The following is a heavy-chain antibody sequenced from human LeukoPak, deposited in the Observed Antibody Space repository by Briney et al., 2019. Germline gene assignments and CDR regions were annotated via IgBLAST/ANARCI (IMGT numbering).Heavy chain of an antibody. Sequence: ASVKVSCKASGYTFTSYDINWVRQATGQGLEWMGWMNPNSGNTGYAQKFQGRVTMTRNTSISTAYMELSSLRSEDTAVYYCARVSFWYYYDSSGYYRKTQENYYYYMDVWGKGTTVTISS. V-gene: IGHV1-8*01. CDR3: ARVSFWYYYDSSGYYRKTQENYYYYMDV. J-gene: IGHJ6*03. D-gene: IGHD3-22*01. CDR2: MNPNSGNT. CDR1: GYTFTSYD.